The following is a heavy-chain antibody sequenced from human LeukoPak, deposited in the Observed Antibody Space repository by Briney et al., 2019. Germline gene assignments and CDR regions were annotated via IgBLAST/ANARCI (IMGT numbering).Heavy chain of an antibody. J-gene: IGHJ5*02. D-gene: IGHD6-13*01. Sequence: SSETLSLTCTVSGGSISSYYWSWIRQPPGKGLEWIGYIYYSGSTNYNPSLKSRVTISVDMSKNQFSLKLSSVTAADTAVYYCASRSIAAAGVSWFDPWGQGTLVTVSS. V-gene: IGHV4-59*01. CDR2: IYYSGST. CDR3: ASRSIAAAGVSWFDP. CDR1: GGSISSYY.